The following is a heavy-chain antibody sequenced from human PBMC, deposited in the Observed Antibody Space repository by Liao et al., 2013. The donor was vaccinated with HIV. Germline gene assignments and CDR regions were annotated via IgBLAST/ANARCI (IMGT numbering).Heavy chain of an antibody. CDR1: GGSISGGTYY. V-gene: IGHV4-61*02. D-gene: IGHD3-22*01. CDR3: VREGDGSAYYPAY. J-gene: IGHJ4*02. CDR2: VFASGST. Sequence: QVQLQESGPGLVKPSQTLSLTCSVSGGSISGGTYYWSWIRQPAGKGLEWIGRVFASGSTTYNASLKSRVTMSVDTSKNQFSLGLTSVTAADTAVYYCVREGDGSAYYPAYWGQGTLVTVSS.